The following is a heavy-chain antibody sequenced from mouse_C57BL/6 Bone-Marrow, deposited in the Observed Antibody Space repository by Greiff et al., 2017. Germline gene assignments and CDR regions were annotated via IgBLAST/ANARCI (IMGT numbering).Heavy chain of an antibody. CDR3: ARNSDY. J-gene: IGHJ2*01. CDR2: ISDGGSYT. Sequence: EVQPVESGGGLVKPGGSLKLSCAASGFTFSSYAMSWVRQTPEKRLEWVATISDGGSYTYYPDNVKGRFTISRDNAKNNLYLQMSHLKSEDTAMYYCARNSDYWGQGTTLTVSS. V-gene: IGHV5-4*01. CDR1: GFTFSSYA.